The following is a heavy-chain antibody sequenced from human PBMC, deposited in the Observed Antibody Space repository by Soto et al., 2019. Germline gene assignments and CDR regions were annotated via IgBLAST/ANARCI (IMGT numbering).Heavy chain of an antibody. Sequence: GASVKGSCKASGFTFTSSAVQWVRQARGQRLEWIGWIVVGSGNTNYAQKFQERVTITRDMSTSTAYMELSSLRSEDTAVYYCAAERYYDSSGYPNYYYGMDVWGQGTTVTVSS. D-gene: IGHD3-22*01. CDR1: GFTFTSSA. CDR3: AAERYYDSSGYPNYYYGMDV. V-gene: IGHV1-58*01. CDR2: IVVGSGNT. J-gene: IGHJ6*02.